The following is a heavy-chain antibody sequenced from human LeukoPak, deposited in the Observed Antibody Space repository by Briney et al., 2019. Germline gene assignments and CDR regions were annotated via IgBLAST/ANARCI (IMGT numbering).Heavy chain of an antibody. J-gene: IGHJ3*02. D-gene: IGHD5-12*01. CDR1: GFTFSSYS. CDR3: ARMGGGHSGILYDAFDI. CDR2: ISSSSSTI. Sequence: GGSLRLSCAASGFTFSSYSMNWVRQAPGKGLGWVSYISSSSSTIYYADSVKGRFTISRDNAKNSLYLQMNSLRAEDTAVYYCARMGGGHSGILYDAFDIWGQGTMVTVSS. V-gene: IGHV3-48*01.